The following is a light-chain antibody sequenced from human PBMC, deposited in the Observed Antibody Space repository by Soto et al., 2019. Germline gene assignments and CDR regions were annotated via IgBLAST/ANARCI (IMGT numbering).Light chain of an antibody. CDR3: QKYNSAPRS. V-gene: IGKV1-27*01. Sequence: DIQMTQSPSSLSASVGDRVTITCRASQGISNYLAWYQQKPGKVPKLLIYAASTLQPGVPSRFSGSGSGTDFTLIISSLQPEDVATYYCQKYNSAPRSFGPGTKVDIK. CDR2: AAS. J-gene: IGKJ3*01. CDR1: QGISNY.